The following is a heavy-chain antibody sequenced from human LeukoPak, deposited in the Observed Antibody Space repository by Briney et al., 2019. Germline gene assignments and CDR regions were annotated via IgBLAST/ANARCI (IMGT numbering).Heavy chain of an antibody. Sequence: PSETLSLTCTVSGGSISSYYWSWIRQPPGKGLEWIGYIYFSGSTNYNPSLKSRVTISVDTSKNQFSLKLSSVTAADTAVYYCARTYSSGWYRRFDPWGQGTLVTVSS. D-gene: IGHD6-19*01. CDR3: ARTYSSGWYRRFDP. V-gene: IGHV4-59*01. J-gene: IGHJ5*02. CDR1: GGSISSYY. CDR2: IYFSGST.